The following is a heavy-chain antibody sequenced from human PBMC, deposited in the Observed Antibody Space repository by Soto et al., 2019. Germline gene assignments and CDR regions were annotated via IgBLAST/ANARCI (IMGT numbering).Heavy chain of an antibody. Sequence: EVQLLESGGGLDKPGGSLRLSCAASGFTFSKYAMSWVRLAPGKGLEWVSSISANGGITDYADSVKGRFTISRDNFQNILSLQMDSLTGDDTALYFCAKDKYTDSVRKVWFFDYWGRGTLVTVSS. D-gene: IGHD2-15*01. J-gene: IGHJ2*01. CDR2: ISANGGIT. CDR3: AKDKYTDSVRKVWFFDY. V-gene: IGHV3-23*01. CDR1: GFTFSKYA.